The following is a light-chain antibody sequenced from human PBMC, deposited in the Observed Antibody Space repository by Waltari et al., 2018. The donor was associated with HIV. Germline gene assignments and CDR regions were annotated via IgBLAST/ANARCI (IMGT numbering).Light chain of an antibody. J-gene: IGLJ1*01. V-gene: IGLV2-14*01. CDR2: EVL. CDR1: SSDGGRYTY. CDR3: SSYTINNDYV. Sequence: QSALTQPASVSGSPGQSITISCTGTSSDGGRYTYVSWYQHHPCKAPKLSVYEVLNRPSGISNRFSRSKSGNTASLTISGLQAEDEADYYCSSYTINNDYVFGTGTRVTVL.